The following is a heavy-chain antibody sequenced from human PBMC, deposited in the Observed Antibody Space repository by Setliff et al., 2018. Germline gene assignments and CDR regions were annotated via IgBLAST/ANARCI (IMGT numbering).Heavy chain of an antibody. J-gene: IGHJ4*02. CDR3: ASDIHNDYDYFDY. Sequence: GGSLRLSCAASGFTFSRSAIHWVRQASGKGLEWVGRVRSRINNFATAYDASVKGRFIISRDDSKNTAYLQMNSLRTEDTAVYYCASDIHNDYDYFDYWGQGIQVTVSS. CDR1: GFTFSRSA. V-gene: IGHV3-73*01. D-gene: IGHD4-17*01. CDR2: VRSRINNFAT.